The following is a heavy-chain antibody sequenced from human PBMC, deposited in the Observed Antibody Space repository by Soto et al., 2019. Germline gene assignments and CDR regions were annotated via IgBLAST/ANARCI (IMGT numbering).Heavy chain of an antibody. J-gene: IGHJ4*02. CDR3: AKVIGVLRFLEWLLFDY. CDR1: GFTVSSNY. Sequence: EVQLVESGGGLIQPGGSLRLSCAASGFTVSSNYMSWVRQAPGKGLEWVSAISGSGGSTYYADSVKGRFTISRDNSKNTLYLQMNSLRAEDTAVYYCAKVIGVLRFLEWLLFDYWGQGTLVTVSS. V-gene: IGHV3-23*04. CDR2: ISGSGGST. D-gene: IGHD3-3*01.